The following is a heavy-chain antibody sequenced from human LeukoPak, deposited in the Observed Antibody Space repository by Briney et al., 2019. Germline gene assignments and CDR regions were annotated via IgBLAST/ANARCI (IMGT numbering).Heavy chain of an antibody. Sequence: SVKVSCKASGGTFGSYAISWVRQAPGQGLEWMGGIIPIFGTANYAQKFQGRVTITTDESTSTAYMELSSLRSEDTAVYYCARQGIAARAEFDYWGQGTMVTVSS. J-gene: IGHJ3*01. V-gene: IGHV1-69*05. D-gene: IGHD6-6*01. CDR2: IIPIFGTA. CDR1: GGTFGSYA. CDR3: ARQGIAARAEFDY.